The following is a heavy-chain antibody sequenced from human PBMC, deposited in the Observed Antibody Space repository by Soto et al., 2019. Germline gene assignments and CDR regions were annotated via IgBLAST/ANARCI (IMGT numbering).Heavy chain of an antibody. D-gene: IGHD3-9*01. CDR1: GGSTRNYF. CDR2: IYYSGTT. V-gene: IGHV4-59*01. Sequence: QVQLQESGPGLVKPSETLSLTCTVSGGSTRNYFWSWIRQPPGKGLEWIGCIYYSGTTNYNSSIKSRVTISLDTSKNQFSLRLRSVTAADTAVYYCARYVNPYDTAVWFDPWGQGTLVTVSS. CDR3: ARYVNPYDTAVWFDP. J-gene: IGHJ5*02.